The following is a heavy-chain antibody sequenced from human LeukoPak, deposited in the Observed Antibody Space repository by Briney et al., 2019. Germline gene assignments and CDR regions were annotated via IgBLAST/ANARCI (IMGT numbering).Heavy chain of an antibody. V-gene: IGHV1-2*02. D-gene: IGHD2-21*01. J-gene: IGHJ3*02. CDR3: ARSGAYCGGDCSEPDAFDI. Sequence: ASVKVSCKASGYTFTGYYMHWVRQAPGQGLEWMGWINPNSGGTNYAQKFQGRVTMTRDTSISTAYMELSRLRSDDTAVYYCARSGAYCGGDCSEPDAFDIWGQGTIVTVSS. CDR2: INPNSGGT. CDR1: GYTFTGYY.